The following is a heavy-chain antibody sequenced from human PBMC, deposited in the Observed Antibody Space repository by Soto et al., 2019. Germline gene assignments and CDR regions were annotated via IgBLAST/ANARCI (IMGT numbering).Heavy chain of an antibody. J-gene: IGHJ4*02. CDR2: INSDGSST. Sequence: GGSLRLSCAASGFTFSSYWMHWVRQAPGKGLVWVSRINSDGSSTSYADSVKGRFTISRDNAKNTLYLQMNSLRAEDTAVYYCARVSSGWGPFDYWGQGTTVTVSS. V-gene: IGHV3-74*01. CDR1: GFTFSSYW. D-gene: IGHD6-19*01. CDR3: ARVSSGWGPFDY.